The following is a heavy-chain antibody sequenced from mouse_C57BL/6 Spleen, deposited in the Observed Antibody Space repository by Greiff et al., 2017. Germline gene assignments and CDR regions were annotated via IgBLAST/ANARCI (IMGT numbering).Heavy chain of an antibody. CDR3: ARSDYGYYYAMDY. D-gene: IGHD1-1*01. Sequence: QVQLQQPGAELVRPWSSVKLSCTASGYTFTSYCMDWVKQRPGQGLEWIGNIYPSDSDTHYNQKFKDKATLTVDKSSSTAYMQLSSLTSEDSAVYYCARSDYGYYYAMDYWGQGTSVTVSS. V-gene: IGHV1-61*01. CDR2: IYPSDSDT. J-gene: IGHJ4*01. CDR1: GYTFTSYC.